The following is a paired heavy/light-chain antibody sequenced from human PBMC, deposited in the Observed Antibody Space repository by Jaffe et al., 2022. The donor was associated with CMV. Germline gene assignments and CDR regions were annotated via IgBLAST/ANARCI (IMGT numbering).Heavy chain of an antibody. CDR3: TTRLDLDEVQV. CDR1: GFTFSDST. J-gene: IGHJ6*02. CDR2: IRSRVDGYAT. D-gene: IGHD1-1*01. Sequence: EVQLVESGGGLVQPGGSLKLSCAAFGFTFSDSTMHWVRQASGKGLEWVGRIRSRVDGYATAYAASVNGRFTISRDDSKNTAHLQMNSLKIEDTAGYYCTTRLDLDEVQVWGRGTTVTVS. V-gene: IGHV3-73*02.
Light chain of an antibody. CDR2: DVS. CDR1: SSNVGGYKY. J-gene: IGLJ2*01. Sequence: QSALTQPASVSGSPGQSITISCTGTSSNVGGYKYVFWYQQHPGKAPKLIIYDVSNRPPGISYRFSGSKSGNTASLTISGLQAEDEADYYCSSYTSSSTLVFGGGTKLTVL. V-gene: IGLV2-14*03. CDR3: SSYTSSSTLV.